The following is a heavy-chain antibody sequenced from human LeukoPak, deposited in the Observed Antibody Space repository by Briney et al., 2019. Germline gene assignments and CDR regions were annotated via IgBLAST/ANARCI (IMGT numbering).Heavy chain of an antibody. CDR3: ARDYYDSSGYRAK. V-gene: IGHV3-53*01. D-gene: IGHD3-22*01. CDR2: IYSGGST. Sequence: GGSLRLSCAASGFTVSSNYMSWVRQAPGKGLDWVSIIYSGGSTYYADSVKGRFTISRDNSKNTLYLQMNSLRAEDTAVYYCARDYYDSSGYRAKWGQGTLVTVSS. CDR1: GFTVSSNY. J-gene: IGHJ4*02.